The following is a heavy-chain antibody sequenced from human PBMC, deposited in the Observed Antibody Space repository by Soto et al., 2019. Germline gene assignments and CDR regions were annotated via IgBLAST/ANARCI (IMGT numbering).Heavy chain of an antibody. CDR2: IKGDERST. V-gene: IGHV3-74*01. J-gene: IGHJ4*02. D-gene: IGHD5-18*01. CDR1: GFTFSKYW. Sequence: EVQLVESGGGLVQPGGSLRLSCAASGFTFSKYWIHWVRQAPGKGLVWVSRIKGDERSTNYAYSVKGGFTISRDNANDVLFVHMNNMTADDTAVYYSARGGYGLWPSDYWGQGTLVTVSS. CDR3: ARGGYGLWPSDY.